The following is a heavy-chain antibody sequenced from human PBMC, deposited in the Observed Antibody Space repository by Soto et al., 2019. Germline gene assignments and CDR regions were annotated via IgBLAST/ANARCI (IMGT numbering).Heavy chain of an antibody. CDR3: AKDPSYGDYYYYYYIDV. D-gene: IGHD4-17*01. CDR2: ISGSGGST. CDR1: GFTFSSYA. J-gene: IGHJ6*03. Sequence: EVQLLESGGGLVQPGGSLRLSCAASGFTFSSYAMSWVRQAPGKGLEWVSAISGSGGSTYYADSVKGRFTISRDNSKNTLYLQMNSLRAEDTAVYYCAKDPSYGDYYYYYYIDVWGKGTTVTVSS. V-gene: IGHV3-23*01.